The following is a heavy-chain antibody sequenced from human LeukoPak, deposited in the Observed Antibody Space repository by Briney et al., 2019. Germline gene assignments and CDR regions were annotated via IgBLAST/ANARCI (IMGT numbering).Heavy chain of an antibody. V-gene: IGHV4-59*02. CDR2: VYYSGST. CDR1: GGSVSGYY. J-gene: IGHJ4*02. CDR3: ARCGGRYFDY. D-gene: IGHD2-21*01. Sequence: SETLSLTCVVSGGSVSGYYWGWIRQPPGRGLEWIGYVYYSGSTNYNPSLKSRVTISVDTSKNQFSLKLSSVTAADTAVYYCARCGGRYFDYWGQGTLVTVSS.